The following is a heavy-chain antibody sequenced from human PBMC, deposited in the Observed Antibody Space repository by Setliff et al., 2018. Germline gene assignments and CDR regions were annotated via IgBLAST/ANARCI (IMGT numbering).Heavy chain of an antibody. D-gene: IGHD3-9*01. Sequence: ASVKVSCKASGYTFTSYGISWVRQAPGQGLEWMGWTSAYNGNTNYAQKLQGRVTMTTDTSTSTAYMELRSLRSDDTAVYYCARVYPFSLGYDILTGYYDYWGQGTLVTVSS. V-gene: IGHV1-18*01. CDR3: ARVYPFSLGYDILTGYYDY. CDR2: TSAYNGNT. CDR1: GYTFTSYG. J-gene: IGHJ4*02.